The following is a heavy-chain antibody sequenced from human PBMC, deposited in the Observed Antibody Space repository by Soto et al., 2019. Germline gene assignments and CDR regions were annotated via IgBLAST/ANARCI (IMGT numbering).Heavy chain of an antibody. D-gene: IGHD5-12*01. J-gene: IGHJ6*03. CDR1: GFTFDDYA. V-gene: IGHV3-9*01. CDR2: ISWNSGSI. CDR3: AKGGGPVATSHYYYYMDV. Sequence: GGSLRLSCAASGFTFDDYAMHWVRQAPGKGLEWVSGISWNSGSIGYADSVKGRFTISRDNAKNSLYLQMNSLRAEDTALYYCAKGGGPVATSHYYYYMDVWGKGTTVTVS.